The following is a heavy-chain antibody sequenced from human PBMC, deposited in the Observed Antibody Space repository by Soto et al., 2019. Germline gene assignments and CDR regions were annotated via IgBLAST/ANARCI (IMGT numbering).Heavy chain of an antibody. CDR3: ARGRVFMVYGWNWLEQ. CDR1: VVSISSGGYY. Sequence: SETLSLTCTVSVVSISSGGYYWSWIRQHPGKGLEWIGYIYYSGSTYYNPSLKSRVTISVDTSKNQFSLKLSSVTAADTAAYYCARGRVFMVYGWNWLEQGGQGALV. J-gene: IGHJ5*02. CDR2: IYYSGST. V-gene: IGHV4-31*03. D-gene: IGHD2-8*01.